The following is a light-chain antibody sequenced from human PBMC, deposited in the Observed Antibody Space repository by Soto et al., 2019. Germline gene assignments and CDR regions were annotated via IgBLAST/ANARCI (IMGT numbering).Light chain of an antibody. CDR3: QSYDSGIRV. CDR2: EDN. J-gene: IGLJ3*02. CDR1: SGSIASNY. Sequence: NFMLTQPHAVSESPGKTVTISCTRSSGSIASNYVQWYQQRPDSSPTTVIYEDNQRPSVVPDRFSGSIDSSSNSASLIISGLKTEDEADYYCQSYDSGIRVFGGGTKLTVL. V-gene: IGLV6-57*01.